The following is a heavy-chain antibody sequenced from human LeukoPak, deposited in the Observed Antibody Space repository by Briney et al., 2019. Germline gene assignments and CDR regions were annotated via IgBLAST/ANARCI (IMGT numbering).Heavy chain of an antibody. D-gene: IGHD3-9*01. CDR3: ARVGYDILTGPPDY. J-gene: IGHJ4*02. Sequence: SVKVSCKASGGTFSSYAISWVRQAPGQGLEWMGRIIPILGIANYAQEFQGRVTITADKSTSTAYMELSSLRSEDTAVYYCARVGYDILTGPPDYWGQGTLVTVSS. CDR1: GGTFSSYA. CDR2: IIPILGIA. V-gene: IGHV1-69*04.